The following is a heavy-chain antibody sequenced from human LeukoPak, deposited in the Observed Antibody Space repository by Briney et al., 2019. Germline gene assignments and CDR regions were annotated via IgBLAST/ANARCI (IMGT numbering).Heavy chain of an antibody. CDR3: ARPGVAARPDEFGY. J-gene: IGHJ4*02. V-gene: IGHV1-69*10. D-gene: IGHD6-6*01. Sequence: GSSVKVSCKSSGATFSSYAISWVRQAPGQGLEWVGRITPTLDLAFYAQKFQGRVTLTADRSTSTAYLELTGLRSDGTAVYYCARPGVAARPDEFGYWGQGTLVTVSS. CDR1: GATFSSYA. CDR2: ITPTLDLA.